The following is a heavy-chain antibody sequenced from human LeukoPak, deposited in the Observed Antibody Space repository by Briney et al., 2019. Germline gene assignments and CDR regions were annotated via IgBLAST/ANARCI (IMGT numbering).Heavy chain of an antibody. V-gene: IGHV3-30*01. Sequence: GGSLRLSCAASGFTFSTYSMHWVRQAPGKGLEWVAVISYDGIKKCYADSVKGRVTISRDNSRNTLYVEMDSLRAEDTAVYYCARDQGYGSGTYLDHWGQGTLVTVSS. CDR3: ARDQGYGSGTYLDH. CDR1: GFTFSTYS. CDR2: ISYDGIKK. D-gene: IGHD3-10*01. J-gene: IGHJ4*02.